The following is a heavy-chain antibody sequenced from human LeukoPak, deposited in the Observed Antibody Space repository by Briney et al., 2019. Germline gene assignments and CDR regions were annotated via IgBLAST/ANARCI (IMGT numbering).Heavy chain of an antibody. CDR2: INHSGDT. Sequence: SDTLSLPCNVPSRSFTIYYWRWIRQTPEEGLEWLGQINHSGDTSYNPSLRSRVNLSVDRSQNQFSLKVTSVTAADTGVYYCARGPGAVGLSPWGQGTLVTVSS. CDR3: ARGPGAVGLSP. CDR1: SRSFTIYY. V-gene: IGHV4-34*01. D-gene: IGHD6-19*01. J-gene: IGHJ5*02.